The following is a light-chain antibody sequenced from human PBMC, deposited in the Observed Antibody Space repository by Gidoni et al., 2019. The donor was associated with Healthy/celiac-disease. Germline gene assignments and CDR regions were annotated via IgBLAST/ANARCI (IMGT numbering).Light chain of an antibody. Sequence: DIVMTQPLDSLALFLGERSTTNCKPSQSVLYSSNNKNNFAWYHQKPGEHPKLLIYWASTRESRVPERSSSGRSGADVTITISSLQDEDVAVYYCRQYYSTPQLTFGGGTKVEIK. V-gene: IGKV4-1*01. CDR2: WAS. J-gene: IGKJ4*01. CDR3: RQYYSTPQLT. CDR1: QSVLYSSNNKNN.